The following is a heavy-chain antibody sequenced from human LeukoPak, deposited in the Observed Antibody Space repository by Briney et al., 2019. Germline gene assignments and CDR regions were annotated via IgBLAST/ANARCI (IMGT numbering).Heavy chain of an antibody. D-gene: IGHD4-11*01. CDR2: ISSSSSTI. J-gene: IGHJ5*02. V-gene: IGHV3-48*01. CDR1: GFTFSSYS. Sequence: PGGSLRLSCAASGFTFSSYSMNWVRQAPGKGLEWVSYISSSSSTIYYADSVKGRFTISRDNAKNSLYLQMNSLRAEDTAVYYCARSNSNWFDPWGQGTLVTVSS. CDR3: ARSNSNWFDP.